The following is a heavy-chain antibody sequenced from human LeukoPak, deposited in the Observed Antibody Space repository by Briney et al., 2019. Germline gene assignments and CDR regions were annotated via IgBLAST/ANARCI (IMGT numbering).Heavy chain of an antibody. V-gene: IGHV3-7*01. CDR1: EFTFSSYW. D-gene: IGHD6-19*01. CDR3: ARDGGWYRDY. Sequence: GGSLRLSCAASEFTFSSYWMSWVRQAPGKGLEWVANIKQDGSERNYVDSVKGRFAISRDNAKNSLYLQMNSLRAEDTAVFYCARDGGWYRDYWGQGTLVTVSS. J-gene: IGHJ4*02. CDR2: IKQDGSER.